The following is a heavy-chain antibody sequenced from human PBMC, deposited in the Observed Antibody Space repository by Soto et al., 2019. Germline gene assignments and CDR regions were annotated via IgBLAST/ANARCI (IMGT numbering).Heavy chain of an antibody. V-gene: IGHV5-51*01. CDR2: IYPGDSDT. CDR1: GYSFSSYW. J-gene: IGHJ6*02. Sequence: GESLKISCKLSGYSFSSYWIGWVRQMPGKGLEWMGIIYPGDSDTRYSPSFQGQVTISADKSISTAYLQRSSLKASDTAMYYCATRAGNYDFWSGTVRDYYYYDLDVWGQGASVDVSS. D-gene: IGHD3-3*01. CDR3: ATRAGNYDFWSGTVRDYYYYDLDV.